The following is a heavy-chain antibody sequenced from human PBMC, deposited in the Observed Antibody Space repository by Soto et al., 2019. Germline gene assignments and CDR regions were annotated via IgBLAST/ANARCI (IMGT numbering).Heavy chain of an antibody. J-gene: IGHJ4*02. CDR2: INPNSGGT. D-gene: IGHD3-3*01. V-gene: IGHV1-2*04. CDR3: ARDSGMTIFGVVIYLFDY. Sequence: ASVKVSCKASGYTFTGYYMHWVRQAPGQGLEWMGWINPNSGGTNYAQKFQGWVTMTRDTSISTAYMELSRLRSDDTAVYYCARDSGMTIFGVVIYLFDYWGQGTLVTVDS. CDR1: GYTFTGYY.